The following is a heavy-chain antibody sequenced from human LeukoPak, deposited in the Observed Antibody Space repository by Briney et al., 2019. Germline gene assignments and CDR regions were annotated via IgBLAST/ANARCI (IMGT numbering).Heavy chain of an antibody. CDR2: IRRDGSAK. D-gene: IGHD3-10*01. CDR3: TRDRQGPKLYEMHV. Sequence: GGSLRLSCAASGFTFSTYWMSWVRQAPGKGLEWVANIRRDGSAKYYLDSVKGRFTISRDNAKNSLYLQMNSLRAEDTAVYSCTRDRQGPKLYEMHVWGQGTTVTVSS. CDR1: GFTFSTYW. J-gene: IGHJ6*02. V-gene: IGHV3-7*01.